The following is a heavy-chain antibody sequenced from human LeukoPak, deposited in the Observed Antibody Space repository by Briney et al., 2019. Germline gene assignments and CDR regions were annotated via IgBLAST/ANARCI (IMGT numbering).Heavy chain of an antibody. CDR1: GFTFSSYS. Sequence: GGSLRLSCAASGFTFSSYSMNWVRQAPGKGLEWVSYISSSSSTIYYADSVKGRFTISRDNAKNSLYLQMNSLRAEDTAVYYCARVPGSSSWLSSLFDNYYYYMDVWGKGTTVTISS. J-gene: IGHJ6*03. CDR3: ARVPGSSSWLSSLFDNYYYYMDV. V-gene: IGHV3-48*01. D-gene: IGHD6-13*01. CDR2: ISSSSSTI.